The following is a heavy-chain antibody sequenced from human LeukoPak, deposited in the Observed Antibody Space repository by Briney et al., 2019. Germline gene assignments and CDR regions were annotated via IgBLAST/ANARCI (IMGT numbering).Heavy chain of an antibody. CDR3: ARNTVTINFDY. Sequence: ASVKVSCKASDYTFSSYGINWVRQAPGQGLEWMGWISAYNANTNYVQKFQGRVTMTTDTSTNTAYMELSSLRSEDTAVYYCARNTVTINFDYWGQGTLVTVSS. CDR2: ISAYNANT. D-gene: IGHD4-17*01. V-gene: IGHV1-18*01. CDR1: DYTFSSYG. J-gene: IGHJ4*02.